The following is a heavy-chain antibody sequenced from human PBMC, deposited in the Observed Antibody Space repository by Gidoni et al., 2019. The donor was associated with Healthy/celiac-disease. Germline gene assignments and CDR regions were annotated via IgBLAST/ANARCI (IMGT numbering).Heavy chain of an antibody. V-gene: IGHV4-34*01. D-gene: IGHD2-8*01. J-gene: IGHJ4*02. CDR3: ARGMDFDY. CDR1: GGSCSGYY. Sequence: QVQLQQWGAGLLKASEPLSLTCAVYGGSCSGYYWSWISQRPGKGLEWHGEINQSGSTNYNPSIKIRVTISVDTSKNQSSLNRSSVTAADAAVYYCARGMDFDYWGQGTMVTVSS. CDR2: INQSGST.